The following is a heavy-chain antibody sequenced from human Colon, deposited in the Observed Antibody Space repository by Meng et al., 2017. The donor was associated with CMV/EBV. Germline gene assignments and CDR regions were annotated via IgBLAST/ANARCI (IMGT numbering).Heavy chain of an antibody. CDR2: VSPYGGDT. V-gene: IGHV1-18*01. CDR1: GYIFTDYN. J-gene: IGHJ5*02. Sequence: SGYIFTDYNITWVRQAPGQGLEWMGWVSPYGGDTHYARNLQGRVTMTADTYTTTAYLDLRSLRSDDTAVYYCAKVTCDDTYCGYFDPWGQGTLVTVSS. CDR3: AKVTCDDTYCGYFDP. D-gene: IGHD5-18*01.